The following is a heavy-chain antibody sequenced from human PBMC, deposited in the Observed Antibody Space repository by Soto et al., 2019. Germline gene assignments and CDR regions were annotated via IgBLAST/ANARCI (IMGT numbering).Heavy chain of an antibody. CDR2: ISAQNGNT. CDR3: ARQFYARGYLGY. V-gene: IGHV1-18*01. CDR1: GYTFTTFG. D-gene: IGHD3-22*01. Sequence: QVQLVQSGTEVKKPGASVRVSCKASGYTFTTFGISWVRQAPGQGLEWMGWISAQNGNTKFPEKFQGRVTLTTDPATTTAYMDLRSLRSDDTAVYVCARQFYARGYLGYWGQGTQVTVYS. J-gene: IGHJ4*02.